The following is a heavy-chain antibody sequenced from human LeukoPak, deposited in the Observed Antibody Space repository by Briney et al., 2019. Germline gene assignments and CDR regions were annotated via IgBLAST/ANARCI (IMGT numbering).Heavy chain of an antibody. CDR2: INAGNGNT. J-gene: IGHJ4*02. Sequence: ASVKVSCKASGYTFTSYAMHWVRQAPGQRLEWMGWINAGNGNTKYSQKFQGRVTITRDTSASTAYMELRSLRSDDTAVYYCARVLATVTDKPFDYWGQGTLVTVSS. D-gene: IGHD4-17*01. CDR1: GYTFTSYA. V-gene: IGHV1-3*01. CDR3: ARVLATVTDKPFDY.